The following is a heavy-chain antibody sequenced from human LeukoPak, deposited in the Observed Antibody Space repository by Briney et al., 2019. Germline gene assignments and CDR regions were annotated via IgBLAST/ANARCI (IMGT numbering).Heavy chain of an antibody. V-gene: IGHV3-7*03. CDR1: GFTFSNYW. CDR2: LKQDGSEK. CDR3: AREYIAVAVDCYYGMDV. D-gene: IGHD6-19*01. J-gene: IGHJ6*04. Sequence: GGSLRLSCAAPGFTFSNYWMSWVRQAPGKGLEWVANLKQDGSEKYYVDSVKGRFTISRDNAKNSLYLQMNSLRAEDTAVYYCAREYIAVAVDCYYGMDVWGKGTTVTASS.